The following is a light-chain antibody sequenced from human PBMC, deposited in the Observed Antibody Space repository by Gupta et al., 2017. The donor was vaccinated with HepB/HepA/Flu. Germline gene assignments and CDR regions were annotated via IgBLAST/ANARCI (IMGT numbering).Light chain of an antibody. CDR3: QQYSTPPFT. CDR2: WAS. Sequence: DIVMTQSPDSLAVSLGQKVTINCKSSQSVLDRSNNKNFLAWYQQRPRQPPKLLIYWASTRQSGVPDRFSGSGSGTDFSLTINSLQAEDVAVSYCQQYSTPPFTFGPGTKLEMK. V-gene: IGKV4-1*01. J-gene: IGKJ3*01. CDR1: QSVLDRSNNKNF.